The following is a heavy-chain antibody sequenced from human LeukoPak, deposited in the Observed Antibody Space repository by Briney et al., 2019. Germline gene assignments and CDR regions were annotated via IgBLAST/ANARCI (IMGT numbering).Heavy chain of an antibody. D-gene: IGHD3-9*01. CDR2: INHSGST. Sequence: SETLSLTCAVYGGSFSGYYWSWIRQPPGKGLEWIGEINHSGSTNYNPSLKSRVTISVDTSKNQFSLKLSSVTAADTAVYYCARRYYDILTGQNWFDPWGQGTLVTVSS. J-gene: IGHJ5*02. CDR1: GGSFSGYY. V-gene: IGHV4-34*01. CDR3: ARRYYDILTGQNWFDP.